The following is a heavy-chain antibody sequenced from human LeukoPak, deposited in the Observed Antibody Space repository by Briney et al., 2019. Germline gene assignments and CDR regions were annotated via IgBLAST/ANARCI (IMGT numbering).Heavy chain of an antibody. Sequence: GGSLRLSCAASGFTFSSYWMSWVRQAPGKGLEWVANISPDGGDKYYVDSVKGRFTISRDNAKDSLFLQMNSVRAEDTAIYFCTRVGVGGYWGQGTLVTVSS. D-gene: IGHD3-16*01. J-gene: IGHJ4*02. CDR3: TRVGVGGY. CDR1: GFTFSSYW. CDR2: ISPDGGDK. V-gene: IGHV3-7*01.